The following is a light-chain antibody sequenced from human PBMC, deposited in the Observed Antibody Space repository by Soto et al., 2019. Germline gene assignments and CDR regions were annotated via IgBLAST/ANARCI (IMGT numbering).Light chain of an antibody. CDR2: DAS. CDR1: QSVSSN. Sequence: EIVMTQSPATLSVSPGERATLSCRASQSVSSNLAWYQQKPGQAPRLLIYDASNRATGIAARFSGSGSGTDFTLTISSLEPEDFAVYYCQQRGNWPQTFGQGTKVDI. J-gene: IGKJ1*01. V-gene: IGKV3-11*01. CDR3: QQRGNWPQT.